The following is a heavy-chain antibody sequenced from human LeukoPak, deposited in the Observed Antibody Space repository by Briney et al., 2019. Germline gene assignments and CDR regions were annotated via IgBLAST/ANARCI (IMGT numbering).Heavy chain of an antibody. CDR3: ARHGSGDCSSASCPRWFDP. CDR2: ISYDGVYI. V-gene: IGHV3-30*04. D-gene: IGHD2-2*01. Sequence: PGGSLRLSCAASGFVFSSYTMHWVRQAPDKGLEWVAVISYDGVYIKYADSPKGRFTISRDNSKNTLYLQMNSLRVEDTAVYYCARHGSGDCSSASCPRWFDPWGQGTVVTVSS. CDR1: GFVFSSYT. J-gene: IGHJ5*02.